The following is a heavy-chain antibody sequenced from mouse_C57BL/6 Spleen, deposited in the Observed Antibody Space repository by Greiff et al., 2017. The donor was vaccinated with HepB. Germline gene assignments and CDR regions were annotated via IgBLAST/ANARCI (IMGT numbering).Heavy chain of an antibody. D-gene: IGHD1-1*01. CDR3: ARSDYYGFAY. CDR2: IYPGDGDT. Sequence: VQLVESGPELVKPGASVKISCKASGYAFSSSWMNWVKQRPGKGLEWIGRIYPGDGDTNYNGKFKGKATLTADKSSSTAYMQLSSLTSEDSAVYFCARSDYYGFAYWGQGTLVTVSA. J-gene: IGHJ3*01. V-gene: IGHV1-82*01. CDR1: GYAFSSSW.